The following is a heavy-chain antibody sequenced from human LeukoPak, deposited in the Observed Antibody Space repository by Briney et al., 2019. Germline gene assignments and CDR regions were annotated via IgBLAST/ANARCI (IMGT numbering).Heavy chain of an antibody. CDR3: ARDQLYSSGWYYYYGKDV. CDR1: GGSISSYY. J-gene: IGHJ6*02. D-gene: IGHD6-19*01. Sequence: SETLSLTCTVSGGSISSYYWSWIRQPAGKGLEWIGRIYTSGSTNYNPSLKSRVTMSVDTSKNQFSLKLSSVTAADTAVYYCARDQLYSSGWYYYYGKDVWGQGTTVTVSS. V-gene: IGHV4-4*07. CDR2: IYTSGST.